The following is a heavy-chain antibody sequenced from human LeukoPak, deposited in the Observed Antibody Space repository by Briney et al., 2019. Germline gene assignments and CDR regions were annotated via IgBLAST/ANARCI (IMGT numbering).Heavy chain of an antibody. J-gene: IGHJ4*02. CDR3: ARDLGLDY. V-gene: IGHV3-48*01. Sequence: QTGGSLRLSCAASGFTFSSYSMNWVRQAPGKGLEWVSYISSSSSSTYYADSVKGRLTISRDNAKNSLYLQMNSLRAEDTAVYYCARDLGLDYWGQGTLVTVSS. CDR1: GFTFSSYS. D-gene: IGHD1-26*01. CDR2: ISSSSSST.